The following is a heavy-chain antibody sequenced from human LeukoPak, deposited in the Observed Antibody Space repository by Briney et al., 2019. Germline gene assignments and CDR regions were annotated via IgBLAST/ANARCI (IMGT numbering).Heavy chain of an antibody. D-gene: IGHD3-22*01. CDR1: GYSISSGYY. V-gene: IGHV4-38-2*01. CDR3: ARQVSFYDSSGYYHDAFDM. J-gene: IGHJ3*02. Sequence: PSETLSLTCAVSGYSISSGYYWGWIRPPPGKGLEWIGSIYHSGSTYYNPSLKSRVTISVDTSKNQFSLKLSSVTAADTCAYYSARQVSFYDSSGYYHDAFDMSGEGTMVTVSS. CDR2: IYHSGST.